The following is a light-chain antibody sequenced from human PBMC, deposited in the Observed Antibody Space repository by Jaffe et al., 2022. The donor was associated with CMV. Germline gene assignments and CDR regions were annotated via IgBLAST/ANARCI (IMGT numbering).Light chain of an antibody. CDR2: GAS. J-gene: IGKJ4*01. V-gene: IGKV3-15*01. Sequence: EIVMTQSPATLSVSPGERATLSCRASQRISDKLAWYQQKPGQAPRLLIYGASTRATGIPARFSGSGSETDFTLTISSLQSEDFAVYYCQQYYNWPPLTFGGGTKVEIK. CDR3: QQYYNWPPLT. CDR1: QRISDK.